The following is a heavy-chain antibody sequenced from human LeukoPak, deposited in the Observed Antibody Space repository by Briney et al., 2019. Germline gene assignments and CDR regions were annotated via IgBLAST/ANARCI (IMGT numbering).Heavy chain of an antibody. V-gene: IGHV3-48*01. D-gene: IGHD1-26*01. Sequence: PGGSLRLSCAASGFTFSSYTMNWVRQAPGKGLEWVSSISSSSSAIYYAASVKGRFTISRDNSKNTVYLQMNSLRAEDTAVYYCAKVLSGSQDYWGQGTLVTVFS. CDR2: ISSSSSAI. CDR1: GFTFSSYT. J-gene: IGHJ4*02. CDR3: AKVLSGSQDY.